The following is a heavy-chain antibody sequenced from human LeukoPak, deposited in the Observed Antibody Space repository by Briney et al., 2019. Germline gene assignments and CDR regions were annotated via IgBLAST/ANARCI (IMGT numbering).Heavy chain of an antibody. Sequence: ASVKVSRKASGYTFTSYDVNWVRQATGQGLEWMGWMNPNSGNTGYAQKFQGRVTMTRNTSISTAYMELNSLRAEDTAVYYCAKFGATYSSSDYFDYWGQGTLVTVSS. D-gene: IGHD6-6*01. CDR1: GYTFTSYD. CDR3: AKFGATYSSSDYFDY. V-gene: IGHV1-8*01. J-gene: IGHJ4*02. CDR2: MNPNSGNT.